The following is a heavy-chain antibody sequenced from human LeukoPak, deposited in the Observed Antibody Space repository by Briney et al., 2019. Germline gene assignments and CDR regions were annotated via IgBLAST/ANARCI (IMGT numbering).Heavy chain of an antibody. D-gene: IGHD2-2*01. Sequence: GSSVKVSCKASGGTFSSYAISWVRQAPGQGLEWMGGIIPIFGTANYAQKFQGRVTITADESTSTAYMELSSLRSEDTAVYYCARGPPYCSSTSCQYDAFDIWGQGTMVTVSS. CDR1: GGTFSSYA. V-gene: IGHV1-69*01. CDR3: ARGPPYCSSTSCQYDAFDI. J-gene: IGHJ3*02. CDR2: IIPIFGTA.